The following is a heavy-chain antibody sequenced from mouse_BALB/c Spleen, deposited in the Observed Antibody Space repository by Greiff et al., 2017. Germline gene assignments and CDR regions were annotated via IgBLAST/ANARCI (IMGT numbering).Heavy chain of an antibody. CDR2: INPYNDGT. V-gene: IGHV1-14*01. CDR1: GYTFTSYV. D-gene: IGHD2-10*02. CDR3: ARSYGNYGYYFDY. J-gene: IGHJ2*01. Sequence: EVQLQQSGPELVKPGASVKMSCKASGYTFTSYVMHWVKQKPGQGLEWIGYINPYNDGTKYNEKFKGKATLTSDKSSSTAYMELSSLTSEDSAVYYCARSYGNYGYYFDYWGQGTTLTVSS.